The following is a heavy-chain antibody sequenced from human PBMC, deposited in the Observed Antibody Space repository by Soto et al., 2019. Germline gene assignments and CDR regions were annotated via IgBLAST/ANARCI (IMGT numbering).Heavy chain of an antibody. CDR1: GFTFSSYA. Sequence: GGSLRLSCAASGFTFSSYAMSWVRQAPGKGLEWVSAISGSGGSTYYADSVKGRFTISRDNAKNTLYLQMNSLRAEDTAVYYCAKDLAYCSGGSCYDYMDVWGKGTTVTVSS. J-gene: IGHJ6*03. D-gene: IGHD2-15*01. V-gene: IGHV3-23*01. CDR2: ISGSGGST. CDR3: AKDLAYCSGGSCYDYMDV.